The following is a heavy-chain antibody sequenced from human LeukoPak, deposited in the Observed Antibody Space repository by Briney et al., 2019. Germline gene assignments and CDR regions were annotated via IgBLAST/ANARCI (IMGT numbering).Heavy chain of an antibody. J-gene: IGHJ4*02. CDR2: ISYDGSNK. CDR1: GFTFSSYA. V-gene: IGHV3-30*04. Sequence: GGSLRLSCAASGFTFSSYAMHWVRQAPGKGLEWVAVISYDGSNKYYADSVKGRFTISRDNSKNTLYLQMNSLRAEDTAVYYCARDQEWELPDYWGQGTLVTVPS. D-gene: IGHD1-26*01. CDR3: ARDQEWELPDY.